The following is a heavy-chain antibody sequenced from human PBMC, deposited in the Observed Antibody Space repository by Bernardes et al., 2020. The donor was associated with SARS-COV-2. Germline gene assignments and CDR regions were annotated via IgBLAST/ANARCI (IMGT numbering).Heavy chain of an antibody. Sequence: GGSLRLSCAASGFTVSSNYMSWVRQAPGKGLEWVSVIYSGGNTYYADSVKGRFTISRHNSKNTLYLQMNSLRAEDTAVYYCARDLRYCSGGSCSDYWGQGTLVTVSS. CDR1: GFTVSSNY. V-gene: IGHV3-53*04. J-gene: IGHJ4*02. CDR2: IYSGGNT. D-gene: IGHD2-15*01. CDR3: ARDLRYCSGGSCSDY.